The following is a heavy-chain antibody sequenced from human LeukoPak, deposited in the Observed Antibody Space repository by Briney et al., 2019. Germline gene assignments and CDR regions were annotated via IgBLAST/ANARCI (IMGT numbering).Heavy chain of an antibody. V-gene: IGHV1-2*02. D-gene: IGHD6-19*01. Sequence: ASVKVSCKASGYTFTGYYMHWVRQAPGQGLEWMGWINPNSGGTNYAQKFQGRVTMTRDTSISTAYMELSRLRSDDTAVYYCASSIAVAGTGGYYYCYYGMDVWGQGTTVTVSS. CDR2: INPNSGGT. CDR3: ASSIAVAGTGGYYYCYYGMDV. CDR1: GYTFTGYY. J-gene: IGHJ6*02.